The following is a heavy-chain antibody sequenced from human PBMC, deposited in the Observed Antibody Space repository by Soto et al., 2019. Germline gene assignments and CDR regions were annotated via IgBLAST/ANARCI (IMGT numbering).Heavy chain of an antibody. V-gene: IGHV3-15*07. Sequence: PGGSLRLSCAASGFAFSNAWTNWVRQAPGKGLEWVGRIKSKGHGGTTDFAAPVRGRFAISRDDSRNLVYMQMNSLNTEDTAVYYCTTDSYTSVIVVRFDYWGHGTLVTVS. CDR3: TTDSYTSVIVVRFDY. D-gene: IGHD3-22*01. J-gene: IGHJ4*01. CDR2: IKSKGHGGTT. CDR1: GFAFSNAW.